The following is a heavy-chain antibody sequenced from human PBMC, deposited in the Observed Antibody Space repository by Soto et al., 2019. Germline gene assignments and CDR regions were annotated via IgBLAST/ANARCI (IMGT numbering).Heavy chain of an antibody. V-gene: IGHV3-11*06. CDR2: ISSSSSYT. D-gene: IGHD3-22*01. CDR1: GFTFSDYY. Sequence: PGGSRRLACAASGFTFSDYYMSWIRQAPGKGLELVSYISSSSSYTNYADSVKGRFTISRDNAKNSLYLQMNSLRAEDTAVYYCARDGDYYDSSGYPEDWGQGTLVTVSS. J-gene: IGHJ4*02. CDR3: ARDGDYYDSSGYPED.